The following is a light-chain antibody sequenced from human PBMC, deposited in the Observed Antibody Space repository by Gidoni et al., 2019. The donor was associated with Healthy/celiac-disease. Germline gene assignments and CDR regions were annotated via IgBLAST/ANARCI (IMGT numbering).Light chain of an antibody. Sequence: EIVMTQSPATLSVSPGERATLSCRASQSVSSNLAWYQQKPGQAPRLPIYGASTRATGIPARFSGSGSGTEFTLTISSLQSEDFAVYYCQQYNNWPPRLTFXGXTKVEIK. CDR2: GAS. CDR1: QSVSSN. J-gene: IGKJ4*01. CDR3: QQYNNWPPRLT. V-gene: IGKV3-15*01.